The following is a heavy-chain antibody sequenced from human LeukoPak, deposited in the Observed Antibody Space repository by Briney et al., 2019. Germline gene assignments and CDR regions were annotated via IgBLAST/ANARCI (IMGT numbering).Heavy chain of an antibody. CDR1: GFTFSSYA. Sequence: PGGSLRLSCAASGFTFSSYAMSWVRQAPGKGLEWASATSGSGGSTYYADSVKGRFTISRDNSKNTLYLQMNSLRAEDTAVYYCAKAVLRFLERDYFDYWGQGTLVTVSS. CDR2: TSGSGGST. V-gene: IGHV3-23*01. CDR3: AKAVLRFLERDYFDY. J-gene: IGHJ4*02. D-gene: IGHD3-3*01.